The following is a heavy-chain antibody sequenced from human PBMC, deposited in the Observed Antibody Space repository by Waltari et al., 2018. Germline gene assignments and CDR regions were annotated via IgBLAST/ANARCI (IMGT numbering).Heavy chain of an antibody. D-gene: IGHD3-22*01. Sequence: QVQLVQSGAEVKKPGASVKVSCKASGYTFTSYDINWVRQATGQGLEWMGWMNPNSGNTGYAQKFQGRVTMTRNTSISTAYMELSSLRSEDTSVYYCAVNWDSSGYYLPPFDYWGQGTLVTVSS. J-gene: IGHJ4*02. CDR2: MNPNSGNT. V-gene: IGHV1-8*01. CDR3: AVNWDSSGYYLPPFDY. CDR1: GYTFTSYD.